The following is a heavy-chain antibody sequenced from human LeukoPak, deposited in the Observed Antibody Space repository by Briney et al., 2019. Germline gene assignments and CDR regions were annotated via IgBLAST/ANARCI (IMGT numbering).Heavy chain of an antibody. CDR3: ARAHYNWNEPPLDS. CDR1: GFTLSSYA. D-gene: IGHD1-20*01. Sequence: GGSLRHSCAASGFTLSSYAMHWVRQAPGKGLEWVAVISYDGSSKYYADSVRGRFTISRDNSKNTLYLQMNSLRAEDTAVYYCARAHYNWNEPPLDSWGQGTLVTVSS. CDR2: ISYDGSSK. V-gene: IGHV3-30-3*01. J-gene: IGHJ4*02.